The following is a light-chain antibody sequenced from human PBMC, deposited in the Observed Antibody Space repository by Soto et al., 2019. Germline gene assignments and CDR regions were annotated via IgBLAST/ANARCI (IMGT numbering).Light chain of an antibody. CDR2: DAY. V-gene: IGKV3-11*01. Sequence: EVLLTQSPVTLSLSPGERATLSCRSSQSFRGLLAWYQHKPGQAPRLLIYDAYNRAPGIPPRFSGSGSGTDFTLTISRLEPEDSAVYYCQQRHMWPITFGQGTRLEI. CDR3: QQRHMWPIT. CDR1: QSFRGL. J-gene: IGKJ5*01.